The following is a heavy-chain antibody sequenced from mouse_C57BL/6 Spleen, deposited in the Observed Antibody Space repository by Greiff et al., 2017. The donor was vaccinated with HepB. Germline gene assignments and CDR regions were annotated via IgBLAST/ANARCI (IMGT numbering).Heavy chain of an antibody. CDR1: GYTFTSYW. CDR2: IYPGSGST. J-gene: IGHJ1*03. D-gene: IGHD1-1*01. V-gene: IGHV1-55*01. CDR3: ASPPVYYGSSYYWYFDV. Sequence: QVQLQQPGAELVKPGASVKMSCKASGYTFTSYWITWVKQRPGQGLEWIGDIYPGSGSTNYNEKFKSKATLTVDTSSSTAYMQLSSLTSEDSAVYYCASPPVYYGSSYYWYFDVWGTGTTVTVSS.